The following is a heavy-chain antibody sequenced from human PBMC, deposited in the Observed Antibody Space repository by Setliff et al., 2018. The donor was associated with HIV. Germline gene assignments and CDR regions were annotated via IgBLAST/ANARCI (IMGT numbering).Heavy chain of an antibody. D-gene: IGHD3-16*01. CDR1: GGSISRDSFY. CDR3: AGDSAYPSNWFDP. Sequence: PSETLSLTCTVSGGSISRDSFYWGWFRQPPGEGLEWIGSIYYSGTTYYAPSLETRLTISVDTSTNQFSLKLTSVTAADTAMYFCAGDSAYPSNWFDPWGQGILVTVSS. J-gene: IGHJ5*02. CDR2: IYYSGTT. V-gene: IGHV4-39*02.